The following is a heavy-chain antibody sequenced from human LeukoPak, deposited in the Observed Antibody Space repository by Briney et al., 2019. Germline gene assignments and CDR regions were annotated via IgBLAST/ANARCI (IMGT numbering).Heavy chain of an antibody. CDR2: IYYSGST. D-gene: IGHD3-10*01. Sequence: PSETLSLTCTVSGGSISSGDYYWSWIRQPPGKGLEWIGYIYYSGSTYYNPSLKSRVTISVDTSKNQFSLKLGSVTAADTAVYYCAVEGSGSYEFDYWGQGTLVTVSS. V-gene: IGHV4-30-4*08. J-gene: IGHJ4*02. CDR3: AVEGSGSYEFDY. CDR1: GGSISSGDYY.